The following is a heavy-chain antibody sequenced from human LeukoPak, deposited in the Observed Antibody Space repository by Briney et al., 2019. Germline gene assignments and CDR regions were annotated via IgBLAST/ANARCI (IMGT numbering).Heavy chain of an antibody. D-gene: IGHD6-19*01. CDR3: ARAYSSGWYGSTDY. CDR1: VYTVIDYY. CDR2: IDPKTGGT. V-gene: IGHV1-2*02. Sequence: ASVPVSCKASVYTVIDYYMHWVRQAPGKGLESMGWIDPKTGGTSYAQKFQDRVAMIRDTSISTAYMELTKLRSDDTAVYYCARAYSSGWYGSTDYWGQGTLVTVSS. J-gene: IGHJ4*02.